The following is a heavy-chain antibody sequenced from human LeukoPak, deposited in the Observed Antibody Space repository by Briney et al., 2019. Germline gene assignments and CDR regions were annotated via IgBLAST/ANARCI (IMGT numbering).Heavy chain of an antibody. V-gene: IGHV3-23*01. Sequence: GGSLRLSCEASGFSFRTYTMSWVRLAPGKGLEWVSSISGSGDNAFYADSVKGRFALFRDNSKNTLLLQMNSLRADDAAIYFCAKSDCSGPTCYSGLDSWGQGTLVTVSS. J-gene: IGHJ4*02. CDR1: GFSFRTYT. D-gene: IGHD2-15*01. CDR3: AKSDCSGPTCYSGLDS. CDR2: ISGSGDNA.